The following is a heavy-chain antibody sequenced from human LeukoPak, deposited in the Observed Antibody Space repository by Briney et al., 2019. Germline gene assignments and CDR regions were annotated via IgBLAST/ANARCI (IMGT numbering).Heavy chain of an antibody. D-gene: IGHD3-22*01. V-gene: IGHV3-49*03. J-gene: IGHJ4*02. Sequence: GRSLRLSCTASVFTFGDYAMSWFRQAPGKGLEWVGFIRSKAYGGTTEYAASVKGRFTISRDDSKSIAYLQMNSLKTEDTAVYYCTRADSSGYYPFPPFDYWGQGTLVTVSS. CDR3: TRADSSGYYPFPPFDY. CDR2: IRSKAYGGTT. CDR1: VFTFGDYA.